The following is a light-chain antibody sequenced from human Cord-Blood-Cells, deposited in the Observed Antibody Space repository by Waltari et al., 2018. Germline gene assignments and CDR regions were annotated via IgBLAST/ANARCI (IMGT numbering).Light chain of an antibody. Sequence: DIVMTQSPDSLAVALGERATINCKASQSVLYSSNNKNYLAWYQQKPGQPPKLLIYWASTRESGVPERFSGSGSGTDFPLTISSLQAAAVAVYYCQQYYSTPLTFGGGTKVEIK. V-gene: IGKV4-1*01. CDR1: QSVLYSSNNKNY. CDR3: QQYYSTPLT. CDR2: WAS. J-gene: IGKJ4*01.